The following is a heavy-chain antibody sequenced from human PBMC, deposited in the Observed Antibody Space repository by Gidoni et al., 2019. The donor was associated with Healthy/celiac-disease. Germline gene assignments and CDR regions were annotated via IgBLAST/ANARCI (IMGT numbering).Heavy chain of an antibody. CDR1: RFSLSTSGMR. CDR3: ARIDSRGWYGDAFDS. V-gene: IGHV2-70*04. CDR2: IDWDDDK. Sequence: QVTLKASGPALVKPTQTLTLTCTFSRFSLSTSGMRVSWIRQPPGKALEWLAHIDWDDDKFYSTFLKTRLTISKDTSKNQVVLTMTKMDPVDTATYYCARIDSRGWYGDAFDSWGQGTMVTVSS. J-gene: IGHJ3*02. D-gene: IGHD6-19*01.